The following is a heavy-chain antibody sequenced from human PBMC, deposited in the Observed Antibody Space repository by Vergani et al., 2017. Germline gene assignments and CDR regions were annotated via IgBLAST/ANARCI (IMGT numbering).Heavy chain of an antibody. V-gene: IGHV3-30*02. CDR1: GCTFNSYG. Sequence: QVQLVESGGGVVQPGGSLRLSCAASGCTFNSYGMHWVRQAPGKGLEWVASIRSDESRRYYGDSMEAPFTISRDNSKNTLYLQMKSLRPEDTAVYYCAKEGGGYCSGGTCYPEYWGQGTLVIVSS. J-gene: IGHJ4*02. CDR2: IRSDESRR. D-gene: IGHD2-15*01. CDR3: AKEGGGYCSGGTCYPEY.